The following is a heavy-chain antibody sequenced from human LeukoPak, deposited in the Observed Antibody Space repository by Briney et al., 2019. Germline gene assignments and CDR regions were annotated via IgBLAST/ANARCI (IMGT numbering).Heavy chain of an antibody. D-gene: IGHD2-2*02. CDR1: GFTFSNYW. V-gene: IGHV3-48*04. J-gene: IGHJ6*03. Sequence: TGGSLRLSCAASGFTFSNYWMSWVRQAPGKGLEWVSYISSSGSTIYYADSVKGRFTISRDNAKNSLYVQMNSLRAEDTAVYYCARGVPGYCSGTSCYKDYYYMDVWGKGTTVTVSS. CDR2: ISSSGSTI. CDR3: ARGVPGYCSGTSCYKDYYYMDV.